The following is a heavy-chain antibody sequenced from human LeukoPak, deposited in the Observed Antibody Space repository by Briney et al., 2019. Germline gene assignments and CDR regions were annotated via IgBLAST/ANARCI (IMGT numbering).Heavy chain of an antibody. Sequence: PGGSLRLSCTASGFTFGDYAMSWFRQAPGKGLEWVGFIRSKAYGGTTEYAASVKGRFTISRDDSKSIAYLQMNSLKTEDTAVYYCTRSVNYDILTGHDFDYWGQGTLVTVSS. CDR3: TRSVNYDILTGHDFDY. J-gene: IGHJ4*02. CDR1: GFTFGDYA. D-gene: IGHD3-9*01. CDR2: IRSKAYGGTT. V-gene: IGHV3-49*03.